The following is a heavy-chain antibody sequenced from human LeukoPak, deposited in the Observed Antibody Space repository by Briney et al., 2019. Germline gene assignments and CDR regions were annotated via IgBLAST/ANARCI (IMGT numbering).Heavy chain of an antibody. CDR2: ISYDGSNK. CDR3: AKDRVAAAKMSDY. Sequence: GGSLRLSCSASGFTFSNYGMHWVRQAPGKGLEWVTVISYDGSNKYYEDSVKGRFTISRDNSKNTLYLQMNSLRAEDTAVYYCAKDRVAAAKMSDYWGQGTLVTVSS. D-gene: IGHD6-13*01. J-gene: IGHJ4*02. V-gene: IGHV3-30*18. CDR1: GFTFSNYG.